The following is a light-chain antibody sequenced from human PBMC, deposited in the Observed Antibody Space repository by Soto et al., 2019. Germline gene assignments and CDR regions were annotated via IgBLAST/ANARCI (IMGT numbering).Light chain of an antibody. Sequence: QSVLTQPPSVSGAPGQRVTISCTGSSSNIGAGYDVHWYRQLPGAAPELLIYANNRRPSGVPDRFSGSKSGPSASLVITGLQAEDEADYYCQSFASSPWVFGGGTQLTVL. CDR2: ANN. V-gene: IGLV1-40*01. J-gene: IGLJ3*02. CDR3: QSFASSPWV. CDR1: SSNIGAGYD.